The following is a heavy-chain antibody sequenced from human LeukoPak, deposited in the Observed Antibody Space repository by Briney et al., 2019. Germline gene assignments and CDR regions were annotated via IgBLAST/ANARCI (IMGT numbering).Heavy chain of an antibody. Sequence: PGGSLRLSCAASGFTFSSYGMHWVRQAPGKGLEWVAFIRHDGSNKYYADSVKGRFTISRDNSKNTLYLQMNSLRAEDTAVYYCAKQNLGGFMIVDEDDAFDIWGQGTMVTVSS. V-gene: IGHV3-30*02. J-gene: IGHJ3*02. CDR3: AKQNLGGFMIVDEDDAFDI. CDR2: IRHDGSNK. D-gene: IGHD3-22*01. CDR1: GFTFSSYG.